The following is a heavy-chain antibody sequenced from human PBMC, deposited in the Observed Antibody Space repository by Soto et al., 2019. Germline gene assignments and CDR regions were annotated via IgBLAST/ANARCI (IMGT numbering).Heavy chain of an antibody. CDR3: ARSNAADRPRVGYYYFMDV. CDR1: GDSVSGNTVV. J-gene: IGHJ6*03. D-gene: IGHD1-1*01. Sequence: PSLTLSLTCAISGDSVSGNTVVWSWIRQSTSRGREWLGMTYYRSKWYNDYAVSVKSRVTINPDTTKNQFSLQLNSVTPEDTAVYFCARSNAADRPRVGYYYFMDVWGKGTSVTVSS. V-gene: IGHV6-1*01. CDR2: TYYRSKWYN.